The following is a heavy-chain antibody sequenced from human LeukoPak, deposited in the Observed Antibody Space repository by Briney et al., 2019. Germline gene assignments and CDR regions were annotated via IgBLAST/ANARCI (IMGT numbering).Heavy chain of an antibody. V-gene: IGHV4-39*07. CDR3: ARVSMVRVLDWFDP. D-gene: IGHD3-10*01. Sequence: SETLSLTCTVSGGSISSSSYYWGWIRQPPGTGLEWIGSIYYSGSTYYNPSLKSRVTISVDTSKNQFSLKLSSVTAAGTAVYYCARVSMVRVLDWFDPWGQGTLVTVSS. CDR2: IYYSGST. CDR1: GGSISSSSYY. J-gene: IGHJ5*02.